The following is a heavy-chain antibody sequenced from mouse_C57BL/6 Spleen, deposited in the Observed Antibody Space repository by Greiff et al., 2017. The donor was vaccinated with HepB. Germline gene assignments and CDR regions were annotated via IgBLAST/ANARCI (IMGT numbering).Heavy chain of an antibody. CDR2: IYPGSGNT. CDR3: ARSPYDYDDAWFAY. Sequence: VQLQQSGAELVRPGASVKLSCKASGYTFTDYYINWVKQRPGQGLEWIARIYPGSGNTYYNEKFKGKATLTAEKSSSTAYMQLSSLTSEDSAVYFCARSPYDYDDAWFAYWGQGTLVTVSA. CDR1: GYTFTDYY. V-gene: IGHV1-76*01. D-gene: IGHD2-4*01. J-gene: IGHJ3*01.